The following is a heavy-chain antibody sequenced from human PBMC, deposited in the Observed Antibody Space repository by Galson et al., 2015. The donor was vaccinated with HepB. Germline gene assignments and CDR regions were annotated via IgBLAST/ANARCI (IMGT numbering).Heavy chain of an antibody. V-gene: IGHV3-7*04. D-gene: IGHD3-3*02. J-gene: IGHJ2*01. CDR2: IKEDGSEK. CDR1: GFIFRNYW. CDR3: ARGHLYFDP. Sequence: SLRLSRAASGFIFRNYWLNRVRQAPGKGLEWVANIKEDGSEKDYVDSVRCRFTISRDNAKNSLYLQMNSLTAEDTAVYYCARGHLYFDPWGRGTLVSASS.